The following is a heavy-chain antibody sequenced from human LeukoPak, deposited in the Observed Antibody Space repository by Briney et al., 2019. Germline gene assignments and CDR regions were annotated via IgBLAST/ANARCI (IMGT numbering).Heavy chain of an antibody. CDR2: IYPGDSDT. V-gene: IGHV5-51*01. CDR3: ARESGYSSGWYPY. D-gene: IGHD6-19*01. J-gene: IGHJ4*02. CDR1: RYSFTSYW. Sequence: KSGGSLRLXCKGSRYSFTSYWIGWVRQMPGKGLEWMGIIYPGDSDTTYSPSFQGQVTISADKSISTAYLQWSSLKASDTAMYYFARESGYSSGWYPYWGQGTLVTVSS.